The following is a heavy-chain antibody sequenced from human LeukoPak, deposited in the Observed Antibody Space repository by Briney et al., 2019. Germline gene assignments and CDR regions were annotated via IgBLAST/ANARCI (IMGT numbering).Heavy chain of an antibody. CDR1: GXSISSNNG. J-gene: IGHJ4*02. Sequence: SSETLSLSCAVSGXSISSNNGWGWVRQPPGKGLEWTGEIYHSGGTSYKPSLKSRVSISVDKSKNQFSLKLSSVTAADTAVYYCGSSGYSSNWYPHWGQGTLVTVSS. CDR2: IYHSGGT. V-gene: IGHV4-4*02. D-gene: IGHD6-13*01. CDR3: GSSGYSSNWYPH.